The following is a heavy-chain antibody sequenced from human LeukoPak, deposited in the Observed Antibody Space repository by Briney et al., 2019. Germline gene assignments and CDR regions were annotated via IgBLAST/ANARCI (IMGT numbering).Heavy chain of an antibody. CDR2: IYYSGST. J-gene: IGHJ4*02. CDR1: GGSISSYY. D-gene: IGHD2-15*01. Sequence: SETLSLTCTVSGGSISSYYWSWIRQPPGKGLEWIGYIYYSGSTNYNPSLKSRVTISVDTSKNQFSLKLSSVTAADTAVYYCARNNYCSGGSCYTNGVSYYFDYWGQGTLVTVSS. V-gene: IGHV4-59*12. CDR3: ARNNYCSGGSCYTNGVSYYFDY.